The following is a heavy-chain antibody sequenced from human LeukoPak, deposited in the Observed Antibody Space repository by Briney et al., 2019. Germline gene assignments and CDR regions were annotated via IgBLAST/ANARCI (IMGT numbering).Heavy chain of an antibody. CDR2: ISSSGSTI. CDR1: GVTFSSYE. V-gene: IGHV3-48*03. CDR3: AELGITMIGGV. Sequence: GRSLRLSCAASGVTFSSYEMNWVRQAPGKGLEWVSYISSSGSTIYYADSVKGRFTISRDNAKNSLYLQMNSLRAEDTAVYYCAELGITMIGGVWGKGTTVTISS. D-gene: IGHD3-10*02. J-gene: IGHJ6*04.